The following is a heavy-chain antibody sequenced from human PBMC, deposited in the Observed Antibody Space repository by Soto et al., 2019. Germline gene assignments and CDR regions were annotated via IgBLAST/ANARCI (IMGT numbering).Heavy chain of an antibody. CDR2: INPADSDV. D-gene: IGHD3-22*01. J-gene: IGHJ4*02. Sequence: GESLKISCQGSGYSFTSNWIGWVRQMPGKGLEWMGIINPADSDVKYSPSFQGQVTISADKSLGTAYLQWSSLKASDTAMYYCARPQRDGSASRKSDCWGQGPRVTVSS. CDR1: GYSFTSNW. CDR3: ARPQRDGSASRKSDC. V-gene: IGHV5-51*01.